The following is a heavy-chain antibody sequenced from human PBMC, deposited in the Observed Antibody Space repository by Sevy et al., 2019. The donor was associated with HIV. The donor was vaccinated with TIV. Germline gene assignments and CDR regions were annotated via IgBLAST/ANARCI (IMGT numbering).Heavy chain of an antibody. D-gene: IGHD3-22*01. CDR3: ATTKDYYENSGDPFDY. Sequence: ASVKVSCKVSGYTLTELSMHWVRQVPGKGLEWMGSFDPEDDETIYAQKFQGRVTMTEDTSTDTAYMELSSLRSDETAVYYCATTKDYYENSGDPFDYWGQGTLVTVSS. J-gene: IGHJ4*02. CDR1: GYTLTELS. CDR2: FDPEDDET. V-gene: IGHV1-24*01.